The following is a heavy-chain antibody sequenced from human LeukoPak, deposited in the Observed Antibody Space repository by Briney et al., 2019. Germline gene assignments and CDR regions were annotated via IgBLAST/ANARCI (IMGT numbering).Heavy chain of an antibody. V-gene: IGHV5-51*01. CDR3: ARGRPDGFWSGYLLDYDY. Sequence: GESLKISCKGSGYSFTSYWIGWVRQMPGKGLEWMGIIYPGDSDTRYSPSFQGQVTISADKSISTAYLQWSSLKASDTAMYYCARGRPDGFWSGYLLDYDYWGQGTLVTVSS. CDR2: IYPGDSDT. D-gene: IGHD3-3*01. J-gene: IGHJ4*02. CDR1: GYSFTSYW.